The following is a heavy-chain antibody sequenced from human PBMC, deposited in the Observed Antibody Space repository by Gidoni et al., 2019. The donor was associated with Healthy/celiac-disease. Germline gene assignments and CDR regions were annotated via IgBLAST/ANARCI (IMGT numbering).Heavy chain of an antibody. V-gene: IGHV4-59*01. J-gene: IGHJ5*02. CDR3: AREGGYYDFWSGYEINWFDP. Sequence: QVHLQGSGPGLVKPSETLHLTCPVPAGSILTYSWSWIRQPPGKGLEWIGYIYYSGSTNYNPSLKSRVTISVDTSKNQFSLKLSSVTAADTAVYYCAREGGYYDFWSGYEINWFDPWGQGTLVTVSS. CDR1: AGSILTYS. D-gene: IGHD3-3*01. CDR2: IYYSGST.